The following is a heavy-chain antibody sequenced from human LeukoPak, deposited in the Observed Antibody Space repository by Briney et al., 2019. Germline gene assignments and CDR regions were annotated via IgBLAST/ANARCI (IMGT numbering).Heavy chain of an antibody. Sequence: GGSLRLSCTASGFTFSNYAMSWVRQAPGKGLEWVSAISGSGISTYYAESLKTRFTISRDNAKNSLYLQMNSLRAEDTAVYYCARTLKGYYCSSTSCPIWGQGTMVTVSS. D-gene: IGHD2-2*01. CDR1: GFTFSNYA. V-gene: IGHV3-23*01. CDR3: ARTLKGYYCSSTSCPI. CDR2: ISGSGIST. J-gene: IGHJ3*02.